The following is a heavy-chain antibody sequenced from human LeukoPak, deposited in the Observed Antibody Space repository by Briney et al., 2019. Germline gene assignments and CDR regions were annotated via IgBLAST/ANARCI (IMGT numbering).Heavy chain of an antibody. CDR2: ITSSGTGT. CDR1: GFTFNIYA. J-gene: IGHJ4*02. CDR3: AKDRPNYYNSSGHYYRRNGDY. D-gene: IGHD3-22*01. Sequence: GGSLRLSCAASGFTFNIYAMSWVRQAPGKGLEWVSSITSSGTGTFYADSVKGRFTISRDNSESTLYLQVNSLRAEDTGVYYCAKDRPNYYNSSGHYYRRNGDYWGQGTLVTVSS. V-gene: IGHV3-23*01.